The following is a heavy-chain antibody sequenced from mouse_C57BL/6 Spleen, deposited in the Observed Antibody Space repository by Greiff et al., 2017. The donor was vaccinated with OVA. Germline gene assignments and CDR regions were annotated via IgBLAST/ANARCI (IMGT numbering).Heavy chain of an antibody. CDR3: ARGGDYDGFAY. V-gene: IGHV1-64*01. CDR2: IYPNSGST. J-gene: IGHJ3*01. CDR1: GYTFTSYW. Sequence: VQLQQSGAELVKPGASVKLSCKASGYTFTSYWMHWVKQRPGQGLEWIGMIYPNSGSTNYNEKFKSKATLTEDKSSSTAYMQLSSLTSEDSAVYYCARGGDYDGFAYWGQGTLVTVSA. D-gene: IGHD2-4*01.